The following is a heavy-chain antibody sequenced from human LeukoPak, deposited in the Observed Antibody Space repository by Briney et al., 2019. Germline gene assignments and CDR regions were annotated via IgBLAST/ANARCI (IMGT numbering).Heavy chain of an antibody. D-gene: IGHD2-2*01. CDR3: AKAAGIVPAAIRKFVWFDP. CDR2: ISGSGGST. V-gene: IGHV3-23*01. CDR1: GFTFSSYA. J-gene: IGHJ5*02. Sequence: GGSLRLSCAASGFTFSSYAMSWGRQAPGKGLEWVSAISGSGGSTYYADSVKGRFTISRDNSKNTLYLQMNSLRAEDTAVYYCAKAAGIVPAAIRKFVWFDPWGQGTLVTVSS.